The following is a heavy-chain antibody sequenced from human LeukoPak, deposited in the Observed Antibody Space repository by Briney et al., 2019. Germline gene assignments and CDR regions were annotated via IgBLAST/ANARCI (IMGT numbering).Heavy chain of an antibody. V-gene: IGHV1-69*13. J-gene: IGHJ6*03. CDR1: GYTFTGYY. CDR3: ARGLAVAGTRYYYYYMDV. CDR2: IIPIFGKA. D-gene: IGHD6-19*01. Sequence: SVKVSCKASGYTFTGYYMHWVRQAPGQGLEWMGGIIPIFGKANYAQKFQGRVTITADESTSTAYMELSSLRSEDTAVYYCARGLAVAGTRYYYYYMDVWGKGTTVTISS.